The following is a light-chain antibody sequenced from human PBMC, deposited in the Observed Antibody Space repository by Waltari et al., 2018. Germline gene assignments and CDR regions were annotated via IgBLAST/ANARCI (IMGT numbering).Light chain of an antibody. CDR3: NSRDSSGNHVV. Sequence: SSELTQDPAVSVALGQTVRITCQGDSLRSYYARWSQQKPRQAPVLVIYGKNNRPSGIPDRFSGSSSGNTASLTITGAQAEDEADYYCNSRDSSGNHVVFGGGTKLTVL. CDR1: SLRSYY. CDR2: GKN. V-gene: IGLV3-19*01. J-gene: IGLJ2*01.